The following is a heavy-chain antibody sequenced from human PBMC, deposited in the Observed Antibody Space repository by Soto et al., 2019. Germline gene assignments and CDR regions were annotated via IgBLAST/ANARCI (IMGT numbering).Heavy chain of an antibody. CDR3: AARYCSAATCFNPGAY. CDR2: IIPILAVT. V-gene: IGHV1-69*02. D-gene: IGHD2-8*02. Sequence: QVQLVQSGAEVKKPGSSVKVSCKVSGDTFNTYTISWVRQAPGQGLEWMGRIIPILAVTTYSRKFQGRLSITADESTXXXXXXXXXXRSEDTAIYYCAARYCSAATCFNPGAYWGQGTLVAVSS. CDR1: GDTFNTYT. J-gene: IGHJ4*02.